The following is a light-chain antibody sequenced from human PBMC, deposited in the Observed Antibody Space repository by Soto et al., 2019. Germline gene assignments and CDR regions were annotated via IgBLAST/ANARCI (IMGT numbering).Light chain of an antibody. V-gene: IGKV1-9*01. J-gene: IGKJ2*01. Sequence: DIQLTQSPSFLSASVGDRVTITCRASQGISSYLAWYQQKPGKAPKLLIYAASTLQSGVPSRFSGSGSGTEFTLTISSLQPEDFATYYCQTLNSYSTYTFGQGTKLEIK. CDR2: AAS. CDR1: QGISSY. CDR3: QTLNSYSTYT.